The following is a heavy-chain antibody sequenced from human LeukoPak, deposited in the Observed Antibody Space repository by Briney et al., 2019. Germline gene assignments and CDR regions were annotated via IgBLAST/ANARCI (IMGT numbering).Heavy chain of an antibody. D-gene: IGHD3-10*01. CDR3: ARGPRGSGSYYRY. Sequence: SETLSLTCAVYGGSFSDYYWSWIRQPPGKGLEWIGEINHSGSTNYNPSLKSRVTISVDTSKNQFSLKLSSVTAADTAVYYCARGPRGSGSYYRYWGQGTLVTVSS. CDR1: GGSFSDYY. CDR2: INHSGST. V-gene: IGHV4-34*01. J-gene: IGHJ4*02.